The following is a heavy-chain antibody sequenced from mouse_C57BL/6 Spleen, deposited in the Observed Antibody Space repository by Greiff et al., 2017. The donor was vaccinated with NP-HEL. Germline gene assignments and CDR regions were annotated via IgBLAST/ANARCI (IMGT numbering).Heavy chain of an antibody. CDR2: IYPGDGDT. J-gene: IGHJ4*01. CDR1: GYAFSSYW. CDR3: ARTGTYAMDY. V-gene: IGHV1-80*01. Sequence: QVQLKESGAELVKPGASVKISCKASGYAFSSYWMNWVKQRPGKGLEWIGQIYPGDGDTNYTGKFKGKATLTADKSSSTAYMQLSSLTSEDSAVYFCARTGTYAMDYWGQGTSVTVSS. D-gene: IGHD4-1*01.